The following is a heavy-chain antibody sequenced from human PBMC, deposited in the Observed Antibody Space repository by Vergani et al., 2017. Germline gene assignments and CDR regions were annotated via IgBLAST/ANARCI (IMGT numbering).Heavy chain of an antibody. CDR3: ATHSRGYFDL. CDR1: GFTFSSYA. D-gene: IGHD2-15*01. Sequence: VQLVESGGGLVQPGGSLRLSCSASGFTFSSYAMHWVRQAPGKGLEYVSAISSNGGSTYYADSVKGRFTISRDNAKNSLYLQMNSLRAEDTAVYYCATHSRGYFDLWGRGTLVTVSS. J-gene: IGHJ2*01. CDR2: ISSNGGST. V-gene: IGHV3-64*04.